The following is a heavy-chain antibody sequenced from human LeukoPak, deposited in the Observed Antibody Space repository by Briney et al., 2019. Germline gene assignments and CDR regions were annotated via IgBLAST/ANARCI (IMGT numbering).Heavy chain of an antibody. CDR1: GFTFRTSW. J-gene: IGHJ5*02. D-gene: IGHD4-4*01. CDR2: INRDGSST. V-gene: IGHV3-74*01. Sequence: GGSLRLSCAASGFTFRTSWMHWVRQAPGKGLVWVSFINRDGSSTNYVDSVKGRFTISRDNAKNTLCLQMNRLSAEDTAVYYCATDREYSQEPWGQGTLVTVSS. CDR3: ATDREYSQEP.